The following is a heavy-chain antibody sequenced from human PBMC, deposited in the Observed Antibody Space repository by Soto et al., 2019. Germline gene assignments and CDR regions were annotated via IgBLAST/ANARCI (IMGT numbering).Heavy chain of an antibody. CDR3: AKGYTVTTNYFDY. D-gene: IGHD4-17*01. CDR1: GFTFSSYG. V-gene: IGHV3-30*18. J-gene: IGHJ4*02. CDR2: ISYDGSNK. Sequence: GGSLRLSCAASGFTFSSYGMHWVRQAPGKGLEWVAVISYDGSNKYYADSVKGRFTISRDNSKNTLYLQMNSLRAEDTAVYYCAKGYTVTTNYFDYWGQGTLVTVSS.